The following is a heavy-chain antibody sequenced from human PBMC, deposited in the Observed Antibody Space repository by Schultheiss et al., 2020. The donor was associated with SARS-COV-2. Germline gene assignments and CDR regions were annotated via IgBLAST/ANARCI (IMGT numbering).Heavy chain of an antibody. J-gene: IGHJ4*02. V-gene: IGHV3-23*01. CDR1: GFTFSSYA. CDR2: ISGSGGST. CDR3: ASLVVSSWGLSSLDY. D-gene: IGHD6-13*01. Sequence: GGSLRLSCAASGFTFSSYAMSWVRQAPGKGLEWVSAISGSGGSTYYADSVKGRFTISRDNSKNTLYLQMNSLRAEDTAVYYCASLVVSSWGLSSLDYWGQGTLVTVSS.